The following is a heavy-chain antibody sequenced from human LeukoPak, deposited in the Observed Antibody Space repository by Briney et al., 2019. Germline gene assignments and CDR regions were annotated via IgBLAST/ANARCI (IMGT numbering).Heavy chain of an antibody. Sequence: ASVKVSCKASGYTFTSYGISWARQAPGQGLEWMGWISAYNGNTNYAQKLQGGVTMTTDTSTSTVYMELSSLRSEDTAVYYCARRSLGGSGGDYWGQGTLVTVSS. CDR3: ARRSLGGSGGDY. J-gene: IGHJ4*02. V-gene: IGHV1-18*01. D-gene: IGHD3-16*01. CDR2: ISAYNGNT. CDR1: GYTFTSYG.